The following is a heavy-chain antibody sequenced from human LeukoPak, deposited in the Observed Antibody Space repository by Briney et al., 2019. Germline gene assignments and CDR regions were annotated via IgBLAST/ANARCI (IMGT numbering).Heavy chain of an antibody. J-gene: IGHJ6*02. Sequence: ASVKVSCKASGYTFTSYGIIWVRQAPGQGLEWMGWISAYNGNTNYAQKLQGRVTMTTDTSTSTAYMELRSLRSDDTAVYYCARRGGDYVYYYYYGMDVWGQGTTVTVSS. CDR1: GYTFTSYG. D-gene: IGHD2-21*02. CDR3: ARRGGDYVYYYYYGMDV. CDR2: ISAYNGNT. V-gene: IGHV1-18*01.